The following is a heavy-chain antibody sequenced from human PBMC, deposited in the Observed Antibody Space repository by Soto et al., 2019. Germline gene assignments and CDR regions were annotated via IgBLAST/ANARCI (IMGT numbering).Heavy chain of an antibody. CDR3: ARIIVATTNPFDY. CDR1: GFTFSSYS. J-gene: IGHJ4*02. Sequence: PGGSQRLSCAASGFTFSSYSRNWVRQAPGKGLEWVSSISSSSSYIYYADSVKGRFTISRDNAKNSLYLQMNSLRAEDTAVYYCARIIVATTNPFDYWGQGTLVTSPQ. CDR2: ISSSSSYI. V-gene: IGHV3-21*01. D-gene: IGHD5-12*01.